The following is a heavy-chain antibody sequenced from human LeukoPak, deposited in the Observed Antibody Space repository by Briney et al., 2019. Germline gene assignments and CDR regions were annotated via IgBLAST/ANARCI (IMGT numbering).Heavy chain of an antibody. CDR2: IQQDGSEK. J-gene: IGHJ6*02. Sequence: GGSLRLSCAASGFTFSSYWMTWVRQAPGKGLEWVANIQQDGSEKYYVDSVKGRFAISRDNAKNSFYLQMNSLRAEDTAAYYCARARGMDVWGQGTTVTVSS. CDR1: GFTFSSYW. CDR3: ARARGMDV. V-gene: IGHV3-7*04.